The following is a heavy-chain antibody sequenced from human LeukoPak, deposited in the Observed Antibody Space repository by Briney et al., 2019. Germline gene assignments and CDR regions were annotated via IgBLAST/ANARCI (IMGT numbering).Heavy chain of an antibody. D-gene: IGHD3-22*01. J-gene: IGHJ4*02. CDR3: ARDLHWEMSSSGPPIGY. V-gene: IGHV3-21*01. CDR1: GFTFSSYW. Sequence: KPGGSLRLSCVASGFTFSSYWMHWVRQDPRKGLVWVSSISSSSSYIYYADSVKGRFTISRDNAKNSLYLQMNSLRAEDTAVYYCARDLHWEMSSSGPPIGYWGQGTLVTVSS. CDR2: ISSSSSYI.